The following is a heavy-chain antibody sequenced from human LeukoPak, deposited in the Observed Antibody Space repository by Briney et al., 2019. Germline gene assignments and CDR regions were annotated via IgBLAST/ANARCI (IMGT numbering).Heavy chain of an antibody. D-gene: IGHD2-15*01. CDR3: VSHEVVLH. CDR1: GFSFSNYW. J-gene: IGHJ4*02. CDR2: VKEDGTTK. V-gene: IGHV3-7*01. Sequence: PGGSLRLSCAASGFSFSNYWMSWVRQAPGKGLEWVANVKEDGTTKQYVDSVKGRFTISRDNAKNSQYLQMDSLRAEDTAVYYCVSHEVVLHWGQGTLVSVSS.